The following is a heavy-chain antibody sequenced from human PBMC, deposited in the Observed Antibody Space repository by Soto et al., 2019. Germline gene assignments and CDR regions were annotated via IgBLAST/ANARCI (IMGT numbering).Heavy chain of an antibody. Sequence: SPGLGRAAPRYCCEHSAFQCVGLAPGKDLEWVAGITSRGTDIAYADSVKGRFIISRDNAMNVLHLDMNSLRPEDTAVYYFPFFRASGHLGGLPYYWGRRSQDLGSS. CDR2: ITSRGTDI. V-gene: IGHV3-9*01. D-gene: IGHD3-3*01. CDR1: RYCCEHSA. J-gene: IGHJ1*01. CDR3: PFFRASGHLGGLPYY.